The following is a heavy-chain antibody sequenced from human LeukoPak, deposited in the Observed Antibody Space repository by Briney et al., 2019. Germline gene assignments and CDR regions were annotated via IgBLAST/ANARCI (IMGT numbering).Heavy chain of an antibody. D-gene: IGHD6-19*01. V-gene: IGHV4-39*01. J-gene: IGHJ4*02. Sequence: SETLSLTCTVFGGSISSSSYYWGWIRQPPGKGLEWIGSIYYSGSTYYNPSLKSRVTISVDTSKNQFSLKLSSVTAADTAVYYCARHVFRYDSSGWYSLFDYWGQGTLVTVSS. CDR1: GGSISSSSYY. CDR2: IYYSGST. CDR3: ARHVFRYDSSGWYSLFDY.